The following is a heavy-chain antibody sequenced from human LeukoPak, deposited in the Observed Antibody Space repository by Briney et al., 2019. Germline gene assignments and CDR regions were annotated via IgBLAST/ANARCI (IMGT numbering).Heavy chain of an antibody. CDR1: GGSISSSSYY. J-gene: IGHJ5*02. V-gene: IGHV4-39*01. CDR3: ARHSGSSWFPNWFDP. Sequence: SETLSLTCTVSGGSISSSSYYWGWIRQPPGKGLEWIGSIYYSGSTYYNPSLKSRVTIFVDTSKNQFSLKLSSVTAADTAVYYCARHSGSSWFPNWFDPWGQGTLVTVSS. D-gene: IGHD6-13*01. CDR2: IYYSGST.